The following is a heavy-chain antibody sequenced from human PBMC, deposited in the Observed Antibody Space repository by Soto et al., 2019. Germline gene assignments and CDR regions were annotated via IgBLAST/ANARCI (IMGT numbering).Heavy chain of an antibody. D-gene: IGHD2-2*01. CDR2: IDPRDSHV. Sequence: GESLKISCTGFGYTFTTFWISWVRQMPGKGLEWMGRIDPRDSHVNYSPSFQGHVTISVDKSINTAYLQWGSLKASDTAIYYCARLFCSTATCDSWFDPWGQGTLVTV. CDR3: ARLFCSTATCDSWFDP. J-gene: IGHJ5*02. V-gene: IGHV5-10-1*01. CDR1: GYTFTTFW.